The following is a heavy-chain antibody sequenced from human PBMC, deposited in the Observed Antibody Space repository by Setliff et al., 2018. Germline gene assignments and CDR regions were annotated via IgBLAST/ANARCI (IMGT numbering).Heavy chain of an antibody. Sequence: PSETLSLTCALSGGSITDRNWWNWVRQAPGKGLEWVGRVKSKSDGGTIDYAAPVEGRFTISRDDSRNTLYLQMNSLKTEDTAVYYCTTAVLQFLEWLFLTEDGFYFDYWGQGTLVTVSS. J-gene: IGHJ4*02. V-gene: IGHV3-15*07. CDR3: TTAVLQFLEWLFLTEDGFYFDY. D-gene: IGHD3-3*01. CDR2: VKSKSDGGTI. CDR1: GGSITDRNW.